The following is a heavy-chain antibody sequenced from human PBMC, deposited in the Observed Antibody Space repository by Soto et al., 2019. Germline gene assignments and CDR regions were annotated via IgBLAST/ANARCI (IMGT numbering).Heavy chain of an antibody. CDR1: GGSISNDR. CDR3: AGGYSYGNY. CDR2: IFASGRT. V-gene: IGHV4-4*07. D-gene: IGHD5-18*01. Sequence: SETLSLTCTVSGGSISNDRWSWVRQPAGKGLEWIGRIFASGRTNYNPSLKSRVTISVDKSKNQFSLKLSSVTAADTAVYYCAGGYSYGNYWGQGTLVTVSS. J-gene: IGHJ4*02.